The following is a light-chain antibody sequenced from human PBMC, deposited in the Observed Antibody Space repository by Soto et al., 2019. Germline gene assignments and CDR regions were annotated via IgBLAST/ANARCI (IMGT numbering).Light chain of an antibody. Sequence: IVLKQSPGTLSLSPVERATLSCRATESISSSYLAWYQQKPGQAPRLLIYGASSRATGIPDRFSGSGSGTDFTLTISRLEPEDFAVYYCQQYGSSPPWTFGQGTKVDIK. J-gene: IGKJ1*01. CDR1: ESISSSY. V-gene: IGKV3-20*01. CDR2: GAS. CDR3: QQYGSSPPWT.